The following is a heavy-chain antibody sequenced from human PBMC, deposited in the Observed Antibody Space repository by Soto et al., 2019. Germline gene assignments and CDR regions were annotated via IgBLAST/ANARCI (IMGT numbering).Heavy chain of an antibody. D-gene: IGHD2-2*01. J-gene: IGHJ5*02. CDR3: AIVVYCSSTSCYGGGGWFAP. CDR1: GGTFSSYA. Sequence: QVQLVQSGAEVKKPGSSVKVSCKASGGTFSSYAISWVRQAPGQGLEWMGGIIPIFGTANYAQKFQGRVTITADESTSTAYMELSSLRSEDTAVYYCAIVVYCSSTSCYGGGGWFAPWGQGTLVTVSS. V-gene: IGHV1-69*01. CDR2: IIPIFGTA.